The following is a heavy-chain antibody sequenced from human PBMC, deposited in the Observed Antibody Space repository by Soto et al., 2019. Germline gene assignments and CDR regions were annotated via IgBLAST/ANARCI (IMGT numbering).Heavy chain of an antibody. Sequence: GGSLRLSCAASGFTVSSNYMSWVRQAPGKGLEWVSVIYSGGSTYYADSVKGRFTISRHNSKNTLYLQMNSLRAEDTAVYYCAKAPVAVAAIGYYYYGMDVWGQGTTVTVSS. V-gene: IGHV3-53*04. CDR3: AKAPVAVAAIGYYYYGMDV. D-gene: IGHD6-19*01. J-gene: IGHJ6*02. CDR1: GFTVSSNY. CDR2: IYSGGST.